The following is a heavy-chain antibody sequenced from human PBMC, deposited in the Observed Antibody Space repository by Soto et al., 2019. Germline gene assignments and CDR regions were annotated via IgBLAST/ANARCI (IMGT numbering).Heavy chain of an antibody. J-gene: IGHJ3*02. D-gene: IGHD3-10*01. CDR3: ARDRGVRFGDFDYDAFDI. CDR2: ISAYNGNT. Sequence: ASVKVSCKASGYTFTSYGISWVRQAPGQGLEWMGWISAYNGNTNYAQKLQGRVTMTTDTSTSTAYMELRSLRSDDTAVYYCARDRGVRFGDFDYDAFDIWGQGTMVTVSS. V-gene: IGHV1-18*01. CDR1: GYTFTSYG.